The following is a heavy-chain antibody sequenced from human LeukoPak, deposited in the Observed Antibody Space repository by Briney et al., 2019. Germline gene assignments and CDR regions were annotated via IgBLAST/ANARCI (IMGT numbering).Heavy chain of an antibody. V-gene: IGHV3-21*01. Sequence: VGTLRLSSAPSGVTFSSDSMNWVREGPGKGREWVSAISSIRSYIYYADSVKGRFTTSRNNAKNSLYLQMNSLRAEDTAVYYCAREVRLNNWFDPWGQGTLVTVSS. J-gene: IGHJ5*02. CDR2: ISSIRSYI. D-gene: IGHD1-1*01. CDR1: GVTFSSDS. CDR3: AREVRLNNWFDP.